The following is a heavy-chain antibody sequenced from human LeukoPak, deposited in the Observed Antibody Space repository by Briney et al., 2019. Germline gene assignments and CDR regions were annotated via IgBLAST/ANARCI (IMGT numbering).Heavy chain of an antibody. CDR3: ARDLVEDSGGNFLDY. D-gene: IGHD4-23*01. V-gene: IGHV1-46*01. Sequence: GASVKVSCKASGYTFTNYYVHWVRQAPGQGLEWMGVINARGGSTSNAQKFQGRIAMTRDTSTSTVYMELSRLRSEDSAVYYCARDLVEDSGGNFLDYWGQGTLVTVSS. CDR1: GYTFTNYY. J-gene: IGHJ4*02. CDR2: INARGGST.